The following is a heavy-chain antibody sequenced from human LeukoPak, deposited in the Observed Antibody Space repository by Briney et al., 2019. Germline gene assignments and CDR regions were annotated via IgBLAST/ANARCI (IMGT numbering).Heavy chain of an antibody. D-gene: IGHD2-15*01. CDR1: GFTFSSYA. V-gene: IGHV3-23*01. CDR2: ISGSGGST. Sequence: GGSLRLSCAASGFTFSSYAMSWVRQAPGKGLEWVSAISGSGGSTYYADSVKGRFTISRDNSKNTLYLQMNSLRAEDTAVYYCARDCDGSCYSFYYYYGMDVWGQGTTVTVSS. CDR3: ARDCDGSCYSFYYYYGMDV. J-gene: IGHJ6*02.